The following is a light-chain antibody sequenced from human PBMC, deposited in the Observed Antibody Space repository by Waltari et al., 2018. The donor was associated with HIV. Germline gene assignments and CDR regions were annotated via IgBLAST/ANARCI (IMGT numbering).Light chain of an antibody. J-gene: IGLJ2*01. CDR2: EVT. V-gene: IGLV2-14*01. CDR1: SSDVGNYNY. CDR3: SSFRSTTTSIL. Sequence: QAALTQPASVSGSPGQSITISCTGTSSDVGNYNYVCWYQQHPGKAPKLLIYEVTNRPSGVSDRFPGSKSGNTASLTISGLQAEDEADYYCSSFRSTTTSILFGGGTKLTVL.